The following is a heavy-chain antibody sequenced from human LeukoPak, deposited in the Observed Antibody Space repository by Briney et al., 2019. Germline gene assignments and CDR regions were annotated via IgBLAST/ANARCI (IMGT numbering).Heavy chain of an antibody. CDR2: IKQDGSEK. V-gene: IGHV3-7*01. Sequence: GGSLRLSCAASGFTFSSYWMSWVRQAPGKGLEWVANIKQDGSEKYYVDSVKGRFTISRDNSTNSLYLQMNSLRAEDTAVYYCARDQMGSGYYYFVDAFDIWGQGTMVTVSS. CDR1: GFTFSSYW. J-gene: IGHJ3*02. D-gene: IGHD3-22*01. CDR3: ARDQMGSGYYYFVDAFDI.